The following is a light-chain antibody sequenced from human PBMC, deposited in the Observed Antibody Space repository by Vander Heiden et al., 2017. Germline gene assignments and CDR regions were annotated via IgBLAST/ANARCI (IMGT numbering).Light chain of an antibody. CDR1: QSISSY. V-gene: IGKV1-39*01. Sequence: DIQTTQSPSSLSASVGDRVTITCRASQSISSYLNWYQQKPGKAPKLLIYAASSLQSGVPSRFSGSGSGTDFTLTISRLQPEDFATYYCQQCDGTPETFGQGTKVEIK. CDR3: QQCDGTPET. J-gene: IGKJ1*01. CDR2: AAS.